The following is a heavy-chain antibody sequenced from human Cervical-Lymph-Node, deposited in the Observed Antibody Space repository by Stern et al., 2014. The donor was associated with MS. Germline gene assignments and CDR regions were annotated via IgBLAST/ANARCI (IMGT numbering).Heavy chain of an antibody. CDR2: ITYDGGTK. V-gene: IGHV3-30*04. CDR3: ARGRAIVGLDY. Sequence: VQLVESGGGVVQPGRSLRLSCAASGFTFSSYAMYWVRPAPGQGLEWVTVITYDGGTKYYADSVKGRFTVSRDNSKSTFDLQMSSLRPEDTAVYYCARGRAIVGLDYWGQGTLVTVSS. D-gene: IGHD1-26*01. CDR1: GFTFSSYA. J-gene: IGHJ4*02.